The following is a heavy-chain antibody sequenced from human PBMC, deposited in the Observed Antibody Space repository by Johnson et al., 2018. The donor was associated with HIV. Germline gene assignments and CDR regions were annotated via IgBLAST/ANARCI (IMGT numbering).Heavy chain of an antibody. D-gene: IGHD3-22*01. J-gene: IGHJ3*02. CDR3: ARDISYESSASQGAFDI. CDR2: INWNGGST. CDR1: GFTFDDYG. V-gene: IGHV3-20*04. Sequence: MLLVESGGGVVRPGGSLRLSCAASGFTFDDYGMSWVRQAPGKGLEWVSGINWNGGSTGYADSVKGRFTISRDNAKNSLYLQMNSLRAEDTALYYCARDISYESSASQGAFDIWGQGTMVTVSS.